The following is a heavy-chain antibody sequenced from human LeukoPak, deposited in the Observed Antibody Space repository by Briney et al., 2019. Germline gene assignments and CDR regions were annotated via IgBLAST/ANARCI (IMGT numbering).Heavy chain of an antibody. CDR3: ASITPHYYYYYYMDV. D-gene: IGHD3-3*01. V-gene: IGHV4-39*07. Sequence: WVRQAPGKGLEWIGSIYYSGSTYYNPSLKSRVTISVDTSKNQFSLKLSSVTAADTAVYYCASITPHYYYYYYMDVWGKGTTVTVSS. CDR2: IYYSGST. J-gene: IGHJ6*03.